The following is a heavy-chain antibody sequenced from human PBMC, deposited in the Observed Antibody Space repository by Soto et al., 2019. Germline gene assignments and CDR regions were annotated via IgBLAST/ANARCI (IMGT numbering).Heavy chain of an antibody. D-gene: IGHD4-17*01. Sequence: SLRLSCAASGFTFSSYAMHWVRQAPGKGLEWVAVISYDGSNKYYADSVKGRFTISRDNSKNTLYLQMNSLRAEDTAVYYCARVATVTTPFDYWGQGTLVTVSS. CDR2: ISYDGSNK. CDR1: GFTFSSYA. V-gene: IGHV3-30-3*01. CDR3: ARVATVTTPFDY. J-gene: IGHJ4*02.